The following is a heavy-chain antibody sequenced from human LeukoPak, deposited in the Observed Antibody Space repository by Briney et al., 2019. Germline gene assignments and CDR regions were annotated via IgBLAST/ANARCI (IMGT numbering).Heavy chain of an antibody. Sequence: GRSLRLSCAASGFILSSNAVHWLRQAPGKGLEWVAVISHDGRSKYYADYVKGRFTISRDISRSTLYLQMDSLRAEDTALYHCARVASGTYYVVDYWGQGTLVTVSS. V-gene: IGHV3-30*14. CDR2: ISHDGRSK. J-gene: IGHJ4*02. CDR1: GFILSSNA. D-gene: IGHD1-26*01. CDR3: ARVASGTYYVVDY.